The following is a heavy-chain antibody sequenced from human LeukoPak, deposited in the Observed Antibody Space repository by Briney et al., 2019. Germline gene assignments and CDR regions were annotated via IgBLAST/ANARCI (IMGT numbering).Heavy chain of an antibody. CDR1: GFTFSGYS. J-gene: IGHJ6*02. CDR3: AREARIAAAVDAGYYYYYGMDV. Sequence: GGSLRLSCAASGFTFSGYSMNWVRQAPGKGLEWVSSISSSYSSIYYADSVKGRFTISRDNTKNSLYLQMNSLRAEDTAVYYRAREARIAAAVDAGYYYYYGMDVWGQGTTVTVSS. V-gene: IGHV3-21*01. CDR2: ISSSYSSI. D-gene: IGHD6-13*01.